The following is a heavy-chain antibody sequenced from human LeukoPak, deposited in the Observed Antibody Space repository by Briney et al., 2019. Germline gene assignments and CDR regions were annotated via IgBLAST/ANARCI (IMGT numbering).Heavy chain of an antibody. V-gene: IGHV3-74*03. CDR3: AYSYGSNYFDY. Sequence: GGSLRLSCAVSEFTFSVYWMHWVRQAPGKGLVWVSRIKSDGSGTTYADSVKGRFTIFRDNAKNTLYLQMNSLRAEDTAVYYCAYSYGSNYFDYWGQGTLVTVSS. D-gene: IGHD5-18*01. CDR1: EFTFSVYW. CDR2: IKSDGSGT. J-gene: IGHJ4*02.